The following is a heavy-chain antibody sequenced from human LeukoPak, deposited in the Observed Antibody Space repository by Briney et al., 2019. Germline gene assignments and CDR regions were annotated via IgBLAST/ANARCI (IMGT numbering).Heavy chain of an antibody. CDR1: GGSIDSGDFH. J-gene: IGHJ4*02. V-gene: IGHV4-61*08. CDR3: ARVGAARFFDY. D-gene: IGHD6-6*01. CDR2: IYYSGST. Sequence: ASETLSLTCTVSGGSIDSGDFHWSSIRQHPGKGLEWIGYIYYSGSTNYNPSLKSRVTISVDTSKNQFSLKLSSVTAADTAVYYCARVGAARFFDYWGQGTLVTVSS.